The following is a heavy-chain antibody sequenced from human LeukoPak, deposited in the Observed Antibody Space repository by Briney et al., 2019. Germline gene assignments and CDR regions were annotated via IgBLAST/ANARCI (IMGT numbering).Heavy chain of an antibody. CDR3: ARDRGVVTAINDAFDI. CDR1: GFTFSSYA. CDR2: ISGSGGST. V-gene: IGHV3-23*01. Sequence: PGGSLRLSCAASGFTFSSYAMSWVRQAPGKGLEWVSAISGSGGSTYYADSVKGRFTISRDNSKNTLYLQMNSLRAEDTAVYYCARDRGVVTAINDAFDIWGQGTMVTVSS. D-gene: IGHD2-21*02. J-gene: IGHJ3*02.